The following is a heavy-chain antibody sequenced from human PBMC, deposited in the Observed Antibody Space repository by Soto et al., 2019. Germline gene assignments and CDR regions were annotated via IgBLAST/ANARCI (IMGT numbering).Heavy chain of an antibody. CDR1: GFTFSSYG. Sequence: QVQLVESGGGVVQPGRSLRLSFAASGFTFSSYGMHWVRQAPGKGLEWVAVIWHEGSKKYYADAVKGRFTISRDNSTITLYLHMNSLRAEDTAVYYGARGGSIVVAGYYYYGMDVWGQGTMVTVSS. CDR3: ARGGSIVVAGYYYYGMDV. J-gene: IGHJ6*02. D-gene: IGHD6-19*01. V-gene: IGHV3-33*01. CDR2: IWHEGSKK.